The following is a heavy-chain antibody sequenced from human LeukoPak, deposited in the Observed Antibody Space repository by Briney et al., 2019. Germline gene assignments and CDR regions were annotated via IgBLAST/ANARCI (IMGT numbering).Heavy chain of an antibody. CDR2: INHSGST. D-gene: IGHD7-27*01. CDR3: ARAQAAGDGHYFDF. J-gene: IGHJ4*02. CDR1: GGSFSGYY. V-gene: IGHV4-34*01. Sequence: PSETLSLTCAVYGGSFSGYYWSWIRQTPGTGLEWIGEINHSGSTNYNLSLKSRVAMSVDTPKNQFSLMLSAVTAAETAVYYCARAQAAGDGHYFDFWGQGTLVTVSS.